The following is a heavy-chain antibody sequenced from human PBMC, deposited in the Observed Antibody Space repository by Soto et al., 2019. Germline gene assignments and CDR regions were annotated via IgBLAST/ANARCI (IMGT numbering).Heavy chain of an antibody. D-gene: IGHD2-15*01. CDR3: ARGPGGPDGPGDY. CDR1: GYTFTSYA. Sequence: QVQLVQSGAEVKKPGASVKVSCKASGYTFTSYAMHWVRQAPGQRLEWMGWINAGNGNTKYSQKFQGRVTITRDTSASTANRERSSLRSEDTAVYNWARGPGGPDGPGDYWGQGTLVTVSS. V-gene: IGHV1-3*01. CDR2: INAGNGNT. J-gene: IGHJ4*02.